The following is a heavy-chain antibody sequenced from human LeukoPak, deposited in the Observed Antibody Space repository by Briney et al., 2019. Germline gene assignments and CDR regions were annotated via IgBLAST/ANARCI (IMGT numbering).Heavy chain of an antibody. Sequence: ASVKVSCKASGYTFTGYYMHWVRQAPGQGLEWMGWINPNSGGTNYAQKFQGRVTMTRDTSVSTAYMELSRLRPDDTAVYYCARVMSGYSDAFDIWGQGTMVTVSS. J-gene: IGHJ3*02. D-gene: IGHD3-3*01. CDR2: INPNSGGT. CDR3: ARVMSGYSDAFDI. CDR1: GYTFTGYY. V-gene: IGHV1-2*02.